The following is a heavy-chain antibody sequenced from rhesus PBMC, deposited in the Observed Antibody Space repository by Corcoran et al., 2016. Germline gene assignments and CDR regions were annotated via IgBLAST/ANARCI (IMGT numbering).Heavy chain of an antibody. CDR1: GFTFSYYD. CDR2: IIYSGTTI. D-gene: IGHD4-29*01. J-gene: IGHJ4*01. Sequence: EVQLVESGGGLVQPGGSRRLSCAASGFTFSYYDRDWVRQAPGKGLEWVSYIIYSGTTISCPDSVKGQFPISRDNAMNSLSLQMSSLGADDTAVYYCARHDYAVWGQGVLVTVSS. CDR3: ARHDYAV. V-gene: IGHV3-136*01.